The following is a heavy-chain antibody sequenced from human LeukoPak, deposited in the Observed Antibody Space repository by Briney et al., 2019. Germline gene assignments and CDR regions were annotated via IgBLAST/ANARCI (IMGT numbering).Heavy chain of an antibody. V-gene: IGHV3-66*01. CDR1: GFTVSSNY. Sequence: PGGSLRLSCAASGFTVSSNYLSWVHQAPGKGLEWVSVIYSGGATYYADSVKGRFTISRDNSKNTLYLQMKSLRAEDTAVYYCARERNLEIAVAGTIFNYWGQGTLVTVSS. D-gene: IGHD6-19*01. CDR3: ARERNLEIAVAGTIFNY. J-gene: IGHJ4*02. CDR2: IYSGGAT.